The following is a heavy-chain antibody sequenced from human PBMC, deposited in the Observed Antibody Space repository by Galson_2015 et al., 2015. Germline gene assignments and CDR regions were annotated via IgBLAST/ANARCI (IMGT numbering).Heavy chain of an antibody. V-gene: IGHV3-66*02. CDR2: IYSGGST. CDR1: GFTVGSNY. Sequence: SLRLSCAASGFTVGSNYMSWVRQAPGKGLVWGSVIYSGGSTYYADSVKGRFTISRDNSKNTLYLQMNSRRAEDTAVYYCARGLAAAANDVFDIWGQGTMVTVSS. D-gene: IGHD6-13*01. CDR3: ARGLAAAANDVFDI. J-gene: IGHJ3*02.